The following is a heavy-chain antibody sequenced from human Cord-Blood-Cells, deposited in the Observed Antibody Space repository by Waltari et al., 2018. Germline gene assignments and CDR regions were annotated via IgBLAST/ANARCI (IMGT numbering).Heavy chain of an antibody. CDR3: ASRMYYYYGMDV. J-gene: IGHJ6*02. CDR1: GGSISSYY. CDR2: IYYSGST. V-gene: IGHV4-59*01. Sequence: QVQLQESGPGLVKPSETLSLTCTVSGGSISSYYWSWIRQPPGKGLEWIGYIYYSGSTNHHPSLKSRVTISVDTSKNQCSLKLSSVTAADTAVYYCASRMYYYYGMDVWGQGTTVTVSS.